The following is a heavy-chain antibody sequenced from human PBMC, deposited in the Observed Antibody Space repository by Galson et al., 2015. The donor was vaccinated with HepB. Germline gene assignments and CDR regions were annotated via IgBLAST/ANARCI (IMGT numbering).Heavy chain of an antibody. Sequence: SVKVSCKASGYIFNNYPLNWVRQAPGQGLEWMGWINTDTGNPTYAQGFTGRFVFSLDTSVTTAYLQISSLKAEDTAVYYCARTPDYGSGNYYNVWFDPWGQGTLLTVSP. D-gene: IGHD3-10*01. CDR2: INTDTGNP. CDR3: ARTPDYGSGNYYNVWFDP. CDR1: GYIFNNYP. V-gene: IGHV7-4-1*02. J-gene: IGHJ5*02.